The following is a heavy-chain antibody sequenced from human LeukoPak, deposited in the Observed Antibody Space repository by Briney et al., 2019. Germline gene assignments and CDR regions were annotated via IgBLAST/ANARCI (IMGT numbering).Heavy chain of an antibody. Sequence: AGGSLRLSCAASGFTFSNYWMSWIRQAPGKGLEWVANIKQDGSEKYYVDSVKGRFTISRDNAKNSVYLQMNSLRAEDTGVYYCARYPRPSYYFDYWGRGTLATISS. J-gene: IGHJ4*02. D-gene: IGHD5-12*01. CDR1: GFTFSNYW. V-gene: IGHV3-7*01. CDR3: ARYPRPSYYFDY. CDR2: IKQDGSEK.